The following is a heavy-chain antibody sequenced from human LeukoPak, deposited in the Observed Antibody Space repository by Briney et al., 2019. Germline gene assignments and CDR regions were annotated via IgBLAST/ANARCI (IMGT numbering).Heavy chain of an antibody. CDR1: GGSISSSSYY. CDR2: IYYSGST. J-gene: IGHJ4*02. D-gene: IGHD6-19*01. Sequence: SETLSLTCTVSGGSISSSSYYWGWIRQPPGKGLEWIGSIYYSGSTYYNPSLKSRVTISVDTSKNQFSLKLSSVTAEDTAVYYCARDLYSSGWYTRGLGIMGVFDYWGQGTLVTVSS. V-gene: IGHV4-39*07. CDR3: ARDLYSSGWYTRGLGIMGVFDY.